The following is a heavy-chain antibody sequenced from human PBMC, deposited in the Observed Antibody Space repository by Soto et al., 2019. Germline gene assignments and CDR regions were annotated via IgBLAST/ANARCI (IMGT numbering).Heavy chain of an antibody. J-gene: IGHJ6*03. CDR3: ARGSRASFHYYYYMDV. CDR2: IYSGGST. CDR1: GFTVSSNY. Sequence: GESLKISCAASGFTVSSNYMSWVRQAPGKGLEWVSVIYSGGSTYYADSVKGRFTISRHNSKNTLYLQMNSLRAEDTAVYYCARGSRASFHYYYYMDVWGKGTTVTVSS. V-gene: IGHV3-53*04.